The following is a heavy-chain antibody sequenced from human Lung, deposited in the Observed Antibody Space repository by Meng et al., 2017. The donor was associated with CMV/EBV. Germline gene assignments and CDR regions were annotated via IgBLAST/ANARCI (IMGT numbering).Heavy chain of an antibody. Sequence: GGSLRLXXAASGFTFSDYWMAWVRQTPGKGLEWVANIKRDGSEKYYVDSVKGRFTVSRDNAKNPLYLQMRTLRAEDTAVYYCVTYYADIVLGPFDIWGRGXVVTVSS. CDR2: IKRDGSEK. CDR3: VTYYADIVLGPFDI. D-gene: IGHD2-21*01. J-gene: IGHJ3*02. V-gene: IGHV3-7*01. CDR1: GFTFSDYW.